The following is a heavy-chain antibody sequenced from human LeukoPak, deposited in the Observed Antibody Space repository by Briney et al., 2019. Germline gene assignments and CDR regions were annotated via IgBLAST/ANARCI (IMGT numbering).Heavy chain of an antibody. D-gene: IGHD3/OR15-3a*01. V-gene: IGHV3-23*01. Sequence: PGGSLRLSCAASGFTFATYAMTWVRQAPGKGLEWVAALSGSGISTYYADSVKGRFTISRANSENTLHLQMDGLRAEDTAVYFCAKGRGTGTYYFDCWGRGILVTVSS. CDR2: LSGSGIST. J-gene: IGHJ4*02. CDR3: AKGRGTGTYYFDC. CDR1: GFTFATYA.